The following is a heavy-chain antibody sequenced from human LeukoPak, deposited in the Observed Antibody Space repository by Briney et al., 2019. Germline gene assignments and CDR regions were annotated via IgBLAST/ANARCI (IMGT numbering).Heavy chain of an antibody. J-gene: IGHJ4*02. CDR2: ISSHSSTI. CDR3: AKDGGYSGYVLDY. CDR1: GFTFSSYS. V-gene: IGHV3-48*01. D-gene: IGHD5-12*01. Sequence: GGSLRLSCAASGFTFSSYSMNWVRQAPGKGLEWVSYISSHSSTIYYADSVKGRFTISRHNARNSLFLQMSSLRAEDTAVYYCAKDGGYSGYVLDYWGQGSLVTVSS.